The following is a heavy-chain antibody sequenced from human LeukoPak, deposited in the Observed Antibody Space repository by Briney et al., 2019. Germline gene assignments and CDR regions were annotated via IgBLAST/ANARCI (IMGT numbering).Heavy chain of an antibody. CDR3: ASNYDFWSGYYHFDY. CDR1: GGSISSYY. V-gene: IGHV4-4*07. D-gene: IGHD3-3*01. Sequence: PSETLSLTCTVSGGSISSYYWSWIRQPAGKGPEWIGRIYTSGSTNYNPSLKSRVTISVDKSKNQFSLKLSSVTAADTAVYYCASNYDFWSGYYHFDYWGQGTLVTVSS. J-gene: IGHJ4*02. CDR2: IYTSGST.